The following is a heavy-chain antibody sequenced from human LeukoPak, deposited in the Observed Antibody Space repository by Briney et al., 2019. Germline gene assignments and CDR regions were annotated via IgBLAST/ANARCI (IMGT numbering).Heavy chain of an antibody. V-gene: IGHV4-4*02. Sequence: GSLRLSCAASGFTFSSYWMHWVRQPPGKGLEWIGEIHRSGSTNCNPSLKSRVTISVDKSKNQFSLMLTSVTAADTAVYYCARNGYYSADYWGQGTLVTVSS. CDR2: IHRSGST. CDR1: GFTFSSYW. J-gene: IGHJ4*02. D-gene: IGHD4-17*01. CDR3: ARNGYYSADY.